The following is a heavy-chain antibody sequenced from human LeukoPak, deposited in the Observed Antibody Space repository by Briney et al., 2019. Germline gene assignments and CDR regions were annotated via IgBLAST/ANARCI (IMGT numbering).Heavy chain of an antibody. V-gene: IGHV3-21*01. CDR2: ISSSSTYI. CDR1: GFTFSSYS. CDR3: ARDPSYSSGWYSYYYYYYGMDV. J-gene: IGHJ6*02. D-gene: IGHD6-19*01. Sequence: GGSLRLSCAASGFTFSSYSMNWVRQAPGKGLEWVSSISSSSTYIYYADSVKGRYTISRDNAKNSLYLQMNSLRAEDTAVYYCARDPSYSSGWYSYYYYYYGMDVWGQGTTVTVSS.